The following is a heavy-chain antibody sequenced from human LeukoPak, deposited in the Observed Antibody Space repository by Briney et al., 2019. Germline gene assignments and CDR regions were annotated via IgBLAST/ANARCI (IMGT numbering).Heavy chain of an antibody. CDR1: GYTFTGYY. CDR3: ARVSPGDYREY. D-gene: IGHD4-17*01. J-gene: IGHJ4*02. Sequence: ASVKVSCKASGYTFTGYYIHWVRQAPGQGLEWMGWISAYNGNTNHAQKLQGRVTMTTDTSTSTAYMELRSLRSDDTAVYYCARVSPGDYREYWGQGTLVTVSS. V-gene: IGHV1-18*01. CDR2: ISAYNGNT.